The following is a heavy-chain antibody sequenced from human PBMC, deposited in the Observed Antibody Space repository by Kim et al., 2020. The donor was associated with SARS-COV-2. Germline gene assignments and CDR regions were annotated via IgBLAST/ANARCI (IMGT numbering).Heavy chain of an antibody. J-gene: IGHJ6*02. CDR2: ISYDGSNK. D-gene: IGHD6-13*01. V-gene: IGHV3-30-3*01. CDR3: ARGGIAAAGIDYYYGMDV. Sequence: GGSLRLSCAASGFTFSSYAMHWVRQAPGKGLEWVAVISYDGSNKYYADSVKGRFTISRDNSKNTLYLQMNSLRAEDTAVYYCARGGIAAAGIDYYYGMDVWGQGNTVTVSS. CDR1: GFTFSSYA.